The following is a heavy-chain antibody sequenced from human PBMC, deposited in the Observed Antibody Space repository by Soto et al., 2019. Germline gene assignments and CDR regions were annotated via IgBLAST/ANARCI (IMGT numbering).Heavy chain of an antibody. CDR1: GGSFSGYY. J-gene: IGHJ4*02. CDR2: INHSGST. V-gene: IGHV4-34*01. CDR3: ARAYSSSWKFLDY. Sequence: SETLSLTCAVYGGSFSGYYWSWIRQPPGKGLEWIGEINHSGSTNYNPSLKSRVTISVDTSKTQFSLKLSSVTAADTAVYYCARAYSSSWKFLDYWGQGTLVTVSS. D-gene: IGHD6-13*01.